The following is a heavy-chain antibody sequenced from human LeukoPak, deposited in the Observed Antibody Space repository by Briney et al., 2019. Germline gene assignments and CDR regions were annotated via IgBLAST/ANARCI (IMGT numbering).Heavy chain of an antibody. D-gene: IGHD3-22*01. CDR1: GGSISSYY. CDR3: ARGGYYYDSSGYPDAFDI. J-gene: IGHJ3*02. Sequence: SETLSLTCTVSGGSISSYYWSWIRRPPGKGLEWIGYIYYSGSTNYNPSLKSRVTISVDTSKNQFSLKLSSVTAADTAVYYCARGGYYYDSSGYPDAFDIWGQGTMVTVSS. V-gene: IGHV4-59*01. CDR2: IYYSGST.